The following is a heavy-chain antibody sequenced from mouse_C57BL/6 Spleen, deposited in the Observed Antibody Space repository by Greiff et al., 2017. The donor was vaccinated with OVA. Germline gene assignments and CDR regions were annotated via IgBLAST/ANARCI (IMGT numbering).Heavy chain of an antibody. CDR2: INPNNGGT. J-gene: IGHJ1*03. CDR3: ARPYGSRDWYFDV. D-gene: IGHD1-1*01. Sequence: VQLQQSGPELVKPGASVKISCKASGYTFTDYYMNWVKQSHGKSLEWIGDINPNNGGTSYNQKFKGKATLTVDKSSSTAYMELRSLTSEDSAVYYCARPYGSRDWYFDVWGTGTTVTVSS. CDR1: GYTFTDYY. V-gene: IGHV1-26*01.